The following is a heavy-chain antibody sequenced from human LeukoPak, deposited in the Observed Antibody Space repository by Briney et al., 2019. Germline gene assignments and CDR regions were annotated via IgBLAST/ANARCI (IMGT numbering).Heavy chain of an antibody. CDR1: GGTFSSYA. D-gene: IGHD3-9*01. V-gene: IGHV1-69*13. CDR2: IIPIFGTA. J-gene: IGHJ6*02. CDR3: ARAFMPQKGILTGYALPYGMDV. Sequence: GASVKVSCKASGGTFSSYAISWVRQAPGQGLEWMGGIIPIFGTANYAQKFQGRVTITADESTSTAYMELSSLRSEDTAVYYCARAFMPQKGILTGYALPYGMDVWGQGTTVTVS.